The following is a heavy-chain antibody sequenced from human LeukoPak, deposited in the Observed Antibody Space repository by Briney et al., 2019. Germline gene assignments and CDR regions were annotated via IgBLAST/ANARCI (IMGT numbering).Heavy chain of an antibody. CDR3: ARDRRIAAAGTYYYYGMDV. CDR1: GGSISSYY. CDR2: IYYSGST. J-gene: IGHJ6*02. V-gene: IGHV4-59*01. Sequence: SETLSLTCTVSGGSISSYYWGWIRQPPGKGLEWIGYIYYSGSTNYNPSLKSRVTISVDTSKNQFSLKLSSVTAADTAVYYCARDRRIAAAGTYYYYGMDVWGQGTTVTVSS. D-gene: IGHD6-13*01.